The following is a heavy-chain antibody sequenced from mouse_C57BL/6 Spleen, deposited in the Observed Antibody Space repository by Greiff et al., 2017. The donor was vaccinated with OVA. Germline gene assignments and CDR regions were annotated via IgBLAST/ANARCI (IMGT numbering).Heavy chain of an antibody. J-gene: IGHJ3*01. Sequence: QVQLQQSGAELVRPGTSVKVSCKASGYAFTNYLIEWVKQRPGQGLEWIGVINPGSGGTNYNEKFKGKATLTADKSSSTAYMQLSSLTSEDSAVYFCAGDYVSWFAYWGQGTLVTVSA. CDR1: GYAFTNYL. CDR3: AGDYVSWFAY. CDR2: INPGSGGT. V-gene: IGHV1-54*01. D-gene: IGHD2-4*01.